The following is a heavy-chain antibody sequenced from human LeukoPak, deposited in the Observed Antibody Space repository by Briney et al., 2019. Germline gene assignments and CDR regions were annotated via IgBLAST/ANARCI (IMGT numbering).Heavy chain of an antibody. D-gene: IGHD3-10*01. CDR1: GFTFSSHW. Sequence: PGGSLRLSCADSGFTFSSHWMHRVRQAPGKGLVWVSRIKYDASSTSYADSVKGRFTISRDNTKNSLYLQMNSLRAEDTAVYYCASVLWFGGIFFDYWGQGTLVTVSS. CDR3: ASVLWFGGIFFDY. J-gene: IGHJ4*02. V-gene: IGHV3-74*01. CDR2: IKYDASST.